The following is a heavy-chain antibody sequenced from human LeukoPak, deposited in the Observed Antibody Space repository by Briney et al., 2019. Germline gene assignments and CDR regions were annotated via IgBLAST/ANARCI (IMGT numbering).Heavy chain of an antibody. J-gene: IGHJ6*02. D-gene: IGHD5-24*01. CDR1: GFTFSSYG. V-gene: IGHV3-30*18. Sequence: PGGSLRLSCAASGFTFSSYGMHWVRQAPGKGLEWVAVISYDGSNKYYADSVKGRFTISRDNSKNTLYLQMNSLRAEDTAVYYCAKDRDGYNFYYYYGMDVWGQGTTVTVSS. CDR2: ISYDGSNK. CDR3: AKDRDGYNFYYYYGMDV.